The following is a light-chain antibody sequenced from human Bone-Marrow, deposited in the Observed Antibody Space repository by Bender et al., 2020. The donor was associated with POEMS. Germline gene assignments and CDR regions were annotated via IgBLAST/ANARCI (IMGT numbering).Light chain of an antibody. CDR1: SGSVSTSYW. CDR2: NTN. Sequence: QTVVTQEPSFSVSPGGTVTLTCGLSSGSVSTSYWPSWYQQTPGQAPRTLIYNTNTRSSGVPDRFSGSILGNKAALTITGAQVDDESNYYCVLYMNSGVVLFGGGTKLTVL. CDR3: VLYMNSGVVL. J-gene: IGLJ2*01. V-gene: IGLV8-61*01.